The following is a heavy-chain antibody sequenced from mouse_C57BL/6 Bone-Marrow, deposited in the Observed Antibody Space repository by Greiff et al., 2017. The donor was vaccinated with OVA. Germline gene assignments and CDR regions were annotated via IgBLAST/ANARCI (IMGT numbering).Heavy chain of an antibody. D-gene: IGHD1-1*01. CDR2: INPGSGGT. CDR3: ARGVTTVVATDWYCDV. J-gene: IGHJ1*03. Sequence: QVQLQQSGAELVRPGTSVKVSCKASGYAFTNYLIEWVKQRPGQGLEWIGVINPGSGGTNYNEKFKGKATLTADKSSSTAYMQLSSLTSEDSAVYFWARGVTTVVATDWYCDVWGTGTTVTVSS. CDR1: GYAFTNYL. V-gene: IGHV1-54*01.